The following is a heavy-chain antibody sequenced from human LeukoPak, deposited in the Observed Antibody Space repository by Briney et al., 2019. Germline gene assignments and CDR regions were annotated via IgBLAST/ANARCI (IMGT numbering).Heavy chain of an antibody. CDR1: GFTFSSYS. J-gene: IGHJ4*02. V-gene: IGHV3-21*01. CDR3: ARVVCSGTSCYLDY. CDR2: ISSSSSYI. D-gene: IGHD2-2*01. Sequence: GGSLRLSCAASGFTFSSYSMNWVRQAPGKGLEWVSSISSSSSYIYYADSVKGRFTISRDNAKNSLYLQMNSLRAEDTAVYYCARVVCSGTSCYLDYWGQGTLVTVSS.